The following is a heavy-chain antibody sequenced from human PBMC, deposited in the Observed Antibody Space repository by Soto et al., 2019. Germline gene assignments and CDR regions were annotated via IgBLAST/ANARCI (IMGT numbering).Heavy chain of an antibody. CDR1: GFTFSSYG. CDR2: IWYDGSNK. Sequence: QVQLVESGGGVVQPGRSLRLSCAASGFTFSSYGMHWVRQAPGKGLEWVAVIWYDGSNKYYADSVKGRFTISRDYSKNXLYLQMNRLRAEDTAVYYCARLQLLVGGYYYGLDVWGQGTTVTVSS. V-gene: IGHV3-33*01. D-gene: IGHD6-19*01. CDR3: ARLQLLVGGYYYGLDV. J-gene: IGHJ6*02.